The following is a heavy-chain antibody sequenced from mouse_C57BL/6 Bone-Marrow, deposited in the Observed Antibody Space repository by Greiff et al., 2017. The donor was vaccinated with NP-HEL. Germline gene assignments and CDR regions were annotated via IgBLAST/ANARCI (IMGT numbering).Heavy chain of an antibody. Sequence: EVHLVESGGGLVQPGESLKLSCESNEYEFPSYDMSWVRKTPEKRLELVAAINSDGGSTYYPDTMEGRSILPGDKTKKTLYLQMSSLRSEDTALYYCARHTTVVARGYWGQGTTLTVSS. CDR1: EYEFPSYD. CDR2: INSDGGST. V-gene: IGHV5-2*01. D-gene: IGHD1-1*01. CDR3: ARHTTVVARGY. J-gene: IGHJ2*01.